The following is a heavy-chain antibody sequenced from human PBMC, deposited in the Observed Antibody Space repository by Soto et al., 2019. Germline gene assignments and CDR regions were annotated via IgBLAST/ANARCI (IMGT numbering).Heavy chain of an antibody. V-gene: IGHV1-18*01. Sequence: QIHLVQSGGEVKKPGASVKVSCKTSGYTFTTYGISWVRQAPGQGLEWMGWITPFNDNTNYAQNLQGRVTMTTDTSTNSAYLALRRMTSADPAVYYCARTDKGDYVPPLDNWGQGTLVTVSS. D-gene: IGHD4-17*01. CDR1: GYTFTTYG. CDR3: ARTDKGDYVPPLDN. J-gene: IGHJ4*02. CDR2: ITPFNDNT.